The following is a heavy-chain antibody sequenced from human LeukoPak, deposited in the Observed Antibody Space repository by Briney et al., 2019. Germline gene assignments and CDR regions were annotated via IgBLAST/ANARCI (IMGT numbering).Heavy chain of an antibody. V-gene: IGHV3-30*09. D-gene: IGHD4-11*01. CDR3: ATVTKVDFNY. J-gene: IGHJ4*02. CDR2: VSVEGIGR. Sequence: GESLRLSCAASGFTFSSYTFYWFRQAPGKGLEWVASVSVEGIGRYFPGSVEGRFAISRDDSKKSVFLQMSNLRPEDTAVYFCATVTKVDFNYWGQGTLVTVSS. CDR1: GFTFSSYT.